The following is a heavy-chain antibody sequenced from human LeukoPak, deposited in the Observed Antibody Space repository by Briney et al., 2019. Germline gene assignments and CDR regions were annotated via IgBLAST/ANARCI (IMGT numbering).Heavy chain of an antibody. CDR2: IRYDGSEK. D-gene: IGHD4-11*01. CDR1: GFTFRNYG. V-gene: IGHV3-30*02. J-gene: IGHJ4*02. Sequence: GGSLRLSCAASGFTFRNYGMHWVRQVPGKGLEWVAFIRYDGSEKYYVDSVKGRFSISRDNSKNTLYLQMNSLRGKDTAVYYCAKGLDYSLDYWGQGTLVTVSS. CDR3: AKGLDYSLDY.